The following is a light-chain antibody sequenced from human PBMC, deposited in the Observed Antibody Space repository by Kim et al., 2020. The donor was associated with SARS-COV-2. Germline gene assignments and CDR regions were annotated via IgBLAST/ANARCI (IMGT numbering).Light chain of an antibody. CDR3: QQYRSHST. CDR2: KTS. V-gene: IGKV1-5*03. J-gene: IGKJ1*01. CDR1: EFVKIW. Sequence: DIQMTQSTSILPASIGDTVTITCRASEFVKIWLAWYQQRPGQAPKLLIHKTSRLVSGVPTRFSGGGSGTDFTLTISSLQPDDFAPYFCQQYRSHSTFAQGNKADIK.